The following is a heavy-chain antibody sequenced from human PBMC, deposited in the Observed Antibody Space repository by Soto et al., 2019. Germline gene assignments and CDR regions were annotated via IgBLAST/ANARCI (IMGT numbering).Heavy chain of an antibody. CDR1: GFTFSSYS. D-gene: IGHD4-17*01. CDR2: ISSTSSYT. V-gene: IGHV3-21*01. Sequence: NPGGSLRLSCAVSGFTFSSYSMTWVRQAPGKGLEWVSSISSTSSYTYYADSLKGRFTISRDNAKKSLNLQMNSLGAEDTAVYYCARVKSDYGDRVWGGGMDVWGQGTTVTVSS. CDR3: ARVKSDYGDRVWGGGMDV. J-gene: IGHJ6*02.